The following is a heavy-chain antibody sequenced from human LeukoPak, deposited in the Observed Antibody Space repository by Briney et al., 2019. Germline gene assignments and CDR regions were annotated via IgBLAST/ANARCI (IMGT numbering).Heavy chain of an antibody. CDR2: INPDNGGA. J-gene: IGHJ4*02. V-gene: IGHV1-2*06. Sequence: ASVKVSCTASGYTFIGKFIHWVRQAPGQGLEWVGRINPDNGGATFAQKFQGRVTMTRDTSISTVSMELNRLTSDDTAIYYCARGEDYSHDYWGQGTLVTVSS. CDR3: ARGEDYSHDY. CDR1: GYTFIGKF. D-gene: IGHD4-11*01.